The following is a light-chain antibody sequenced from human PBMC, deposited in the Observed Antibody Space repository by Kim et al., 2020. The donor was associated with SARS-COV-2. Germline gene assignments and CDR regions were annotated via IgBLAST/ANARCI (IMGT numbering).Light chain of an antibody. J-gene: IGLJ2*01. CDR2: YDS. Sequence: APGKTARIACGGNKSGTKRVHWYQRRPGQAPILIISYDSDRPSGIPERFSGSNSGNTATLTSSRVEVGDEADYHCQVWDRSTDNPVFGGGTQLTVL. V-gene: IGLV3-21*04. CDR3: QVWDRSTDNPV. CDR1: KSGTKR.